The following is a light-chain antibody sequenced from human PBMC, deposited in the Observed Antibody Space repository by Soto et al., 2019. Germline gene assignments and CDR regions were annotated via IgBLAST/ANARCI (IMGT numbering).Light chain of an antibody. CDR3: CSSAPESTYV. J-gene: IGLJ1*01. Sequence: QSVLTQPASVSGSPGQSITISCTGTSSDVGGYNYVSWYQQHPGKAPKLMIYEVSNRPSGVSNRFSGSKSGNTASLTISGLQAEDEADYYCCSSAPESTYVFGTGTKLTVL. CDR1: SSDVGGYNY. V-gene: IGLV2-14*01. CDR2: EVS.